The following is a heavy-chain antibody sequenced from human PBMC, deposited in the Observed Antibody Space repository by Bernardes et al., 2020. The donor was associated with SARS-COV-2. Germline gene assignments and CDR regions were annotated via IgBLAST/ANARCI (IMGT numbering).Heavy chain of an antibody. CDR2: IYYSGGT. CDR3: ARHPRRLQVSGSWFDP. J-gene: IGHJ5*02. CDR1: GDSISSRTYY. Sequence: SETLSLTCSVSGDSISSRTYYWGWIRQSPGKGLEWIGSIYYSGGTYYNPSLKGRVTTSVDTSKNQFSLRLSSPTAADAGVYYCARHPRRLQVSGSWFDPWGQGTLVNVSS. D-gene: IGHD1-26*01. V-gene: IGHV4-39*01.